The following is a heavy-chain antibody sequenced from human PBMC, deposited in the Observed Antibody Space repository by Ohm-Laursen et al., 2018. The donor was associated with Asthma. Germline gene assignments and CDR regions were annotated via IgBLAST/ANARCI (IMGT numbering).Heavy chain of an antibody. CDR2: IYSGGTT. J-gene: IGHJ4*02. V-gene: IGHV3-66*02. CDR3: ARMGYCSSTSCYALDY. CDR1: GFTVGSDY. D-gene: IGHD2-2*01. Sequence: GSLRLSCAASGFTVGSDYMTWVRQAPGKGLEWVSAIYSGGTTYYADSVKGRFTISRDNSKNTLYLQMSSLRAEDTAVYYCARMGYCSSTSCYALDYWGQGTLVTVSS.